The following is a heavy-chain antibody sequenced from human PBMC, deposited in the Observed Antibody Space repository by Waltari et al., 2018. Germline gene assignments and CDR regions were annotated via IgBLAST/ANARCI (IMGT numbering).Heavy chain of an antibody. CDR1: KFTVTKHA. CDR3: ARFGLALDL. V-gene: IGHV3-23*03. CDR2: IYSGGRT. D-gene: IGHD3-16*01. Sequence: EVQLLESGGGLVQPGGSLRLSCAASKFTVTKHAMSWVRQAPGNGLECVSVIYSGGRTDFGDSVKGRFTMSRDDSKNTVYLQMNSLRPEDTALYYCARFGLALDLWGQGTMVTVSS. J-gene: IGHJ3*01.